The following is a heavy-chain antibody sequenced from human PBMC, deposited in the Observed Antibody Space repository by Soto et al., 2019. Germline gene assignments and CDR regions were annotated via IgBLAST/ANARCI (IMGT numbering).Heavy chain of an antibody. CDR1: GITISNYP. Sequence: ESGGGLVQPGGSLRLSCAASGITISNYPMSWVRQAPGKGLDWVSGISGSGDRTYYADSAKGRFSISKDISKNSLSLQLDSLGVEDTAVYFWVKDDGGYPSTAPHWGQGTLVTVSS. J-gene: IGHJ4*02. CDR2: ISGSGDRT. V-gene: IGHV3-23*01. CDR3: VKDDGGYPSTAPH. D-gene: IGHD3-22*01.